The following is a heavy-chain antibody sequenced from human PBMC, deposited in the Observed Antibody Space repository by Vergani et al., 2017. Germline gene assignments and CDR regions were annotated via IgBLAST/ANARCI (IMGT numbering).Heavy chain of an antibody. CDR1: GFTLCRYS. CDR2: ISSSSSYI. Sequence: EVQLVESGGGLVKPGGSLRLSCAASGFTLCRYSMNWVRQAPGKGLEWVSSISSSSSYIYYADSVKGRFTISRDNAKNSLYLQMNSMRAEDTAVYYCARASDYSDLYFDYWGQGTLVTVSS. V-gene: IGHV3-21*01. CDR3: ARASDYSDLYFDY. D-gene: IGHD4-11*01. J-gene: IGHJ4*02.